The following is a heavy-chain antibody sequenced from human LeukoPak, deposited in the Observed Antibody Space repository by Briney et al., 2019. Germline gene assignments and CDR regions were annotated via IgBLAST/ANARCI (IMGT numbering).Heavy chain of an antibody. Sequence: SETLSLTCTVSGGSISGYFWSWIRQPPGKGPEWIGYIYSTGTTNYSPSLSSRVTISVETSKNQLSLNLRFVNATDTAVYHCARHNPPPTGFCSGTSCFMSGSQYFYMDVWGKGTSVTVS. D-gene: IGHD2-2*01. J-gene: IGHJ6*03. V-gene: IGHV4-4*09. CDR3: ARHNPPPTGFCSGTSCFMSGSQYFYMDV. CDR1: GGSISGYF. CDR2: IYSTGTT.